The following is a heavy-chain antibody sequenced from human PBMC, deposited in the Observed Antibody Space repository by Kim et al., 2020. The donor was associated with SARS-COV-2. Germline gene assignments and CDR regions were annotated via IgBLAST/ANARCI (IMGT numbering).Heavy chain of an antibody. V-gene: IGHV1-46*01. CDR3: ARPSGGLVGGFDP. D-gene: IGHD3-16*01. Sequence: AQRVTGRVTMTRDTSTSTVYMELSSLRSEDTAVYYCARPSGGLVGGFDPWGQGTLVTVSS. J-gene: IGHJ5*02.